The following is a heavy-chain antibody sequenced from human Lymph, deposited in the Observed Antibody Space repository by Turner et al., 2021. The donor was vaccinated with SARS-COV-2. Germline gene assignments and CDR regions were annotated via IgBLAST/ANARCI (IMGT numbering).Heavy chain of an antibody. J-gene: IGHJ4*02. V-gene: IGHV3-7*01. CDR2: IKQDGSEK. CDR1: GFTFSLYW. Sequence: EVQLVESGGGLVQPGGSLRLSCAASGFTFSLYWMSWVRQAPGKGLEWVANIKQDGSEKYYVDSVKGRFTNSRDNAKNSLYLQMNSLRAEDTAVYYCARVEMATISFDYWGQGTLVPVSS. CDR3: ARVEMATISFDY.